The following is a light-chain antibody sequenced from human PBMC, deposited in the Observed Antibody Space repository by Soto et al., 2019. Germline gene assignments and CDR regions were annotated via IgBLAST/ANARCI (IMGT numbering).Light chain of an antibody. V-gene: IGKV1-39*01. CDR1: QTIKTY. Sequence: IQMTQSPSPLSASVGDSVTITCRASQTIKTYLNWYRHKPGEAPKLLIYAASRLQTGVPSRFSGSGSGTFFTLSISSLQPEDFATYYCQQTYSTPGTFGQGTKVEV. J-gene: IGKJ1*01. CDR3: QQTYSTPGT. CDR2: AAS.